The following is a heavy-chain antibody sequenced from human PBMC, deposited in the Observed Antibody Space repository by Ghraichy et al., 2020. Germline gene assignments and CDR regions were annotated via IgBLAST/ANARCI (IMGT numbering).Heavy chain of an antibody. J-gene: IGHJ4*02. CDR1: GFTFDDYA. D-gene: IGHD3-10*01. V-gene: IGHV3-9*01. CDR3: AKDQTLAGELGGPSY. CDR2: ISWNSGSI. Sequence: GGSLRLSCAASGFTFDDYAMHWVRQAPGKGLEWVSGISWNSGSIGYADSVKGRFTISRDNAKNSLYLQMNSLRAEDTALYYCAKDQTLAGELGGPSYWGQGTLVTVSS.